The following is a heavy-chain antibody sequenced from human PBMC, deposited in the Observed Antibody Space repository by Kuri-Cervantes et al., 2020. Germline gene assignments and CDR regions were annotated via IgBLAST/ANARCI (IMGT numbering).Heavy chain of an antibody. CDR2: ISYDGSNK. D-gene: IGHD3-22*01. J-gene: IGHJ5*02. V-gene: IGHV3-30-3*01. CDR3: ARVPYYDSTGYHYNWFDP. Sequence: GGSLRLSCAASGFTFSSYAMHWVRQAPGKGLEWVAVISYDGSNKYYADCVKGRFTISRDNSKNTLYLQMNSLRDEDTAVYYCARVPYYDSTGYHYNWFDPWGQGTLVTVSS. CDR1: GFTFSSYA.